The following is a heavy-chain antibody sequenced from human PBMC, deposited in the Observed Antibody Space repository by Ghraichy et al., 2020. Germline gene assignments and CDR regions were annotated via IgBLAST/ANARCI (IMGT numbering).Heavy chain of an antibody. CDR2: INSDGRDT. V-gene: IGHV3-74*03. J-gene: IGHJ4*02. Sequence: LSLTCAASGFSFNNYWMHWVRQAPGKGLVWVSRINSDGRDTTYADSVKGRFTISRDNARNMLYLQMNSLRAEDTAVYYCAREYCRGGRCFFGTGGSHFDYWGQGTLVTVSS. D-gene: IGHD2-15*01. CDR1: GFSFNNYW. CDR3: AREYCRGGRCFFGTGGSHFDY.